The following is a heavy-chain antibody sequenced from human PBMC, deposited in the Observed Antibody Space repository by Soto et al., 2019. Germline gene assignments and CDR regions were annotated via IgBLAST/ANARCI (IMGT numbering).Heavy chain of an antibody. V-gene: IGHV3-23*01. CDR3: AKVADAFDF. CDR1: GFSFSSDA. CDR2: ISVSGTTI. Sequence: EVQLLESGGGLVQPGGSLRLSCVASGFSFSSDAMTWVRQAPGKGLEWVSAISVSGTTIYYGDSVRGRFIISRDNSKSTFYLQMNSVRAEDTAVYYCAKVADAFDFWGQGTMVTVSS. J-gene: IGHJ3*01.